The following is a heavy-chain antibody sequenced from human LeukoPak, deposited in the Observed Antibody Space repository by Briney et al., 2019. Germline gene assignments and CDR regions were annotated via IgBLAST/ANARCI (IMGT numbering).Heavy chain of an antibody. J-gene: IGHJ4*02. CDR3: ATEITMVRGVIITTDYFDY. D-gene: IGHD3-10*01. CDR1: GYTHTELS. CDR2: FDPEDGET. Sequence: ASVKVSCKVSGYTHTELSMHWVRQAPGKGLEWMGGFDPEDGETIYAQKFQGRVTMTEDTSTDTAYMELSSLRSEDTAVYYCATEITMVRGVIITTDYFDYWGQGTLVTVSS. V-gene: IGHV1-24*01.